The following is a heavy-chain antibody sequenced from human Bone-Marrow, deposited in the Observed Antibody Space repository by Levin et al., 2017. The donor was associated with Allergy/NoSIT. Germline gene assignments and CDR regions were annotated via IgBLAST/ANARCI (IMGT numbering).Heavy chain of an antibody. D-gene: IGHD3-22*01. CDR3: AREKGILITMIVVVSKRRPGYFDY. CDR2: ISSDGSNK. CDR1: GFTFSSYA. V-gene: IGHV3-30-3*01. J-gene: IGHJ4*02. Sequence: AGGSLRLSCAASGFTFSSYAMHWVRQAPGKGLEWVAAISSDGSNKYYADSGKGRFTISRDNSKNTLYLQMNSLRAEDTAVYYCAREKGILITMIVVVSKRRPGYFDYWGQGTLVTVSS.